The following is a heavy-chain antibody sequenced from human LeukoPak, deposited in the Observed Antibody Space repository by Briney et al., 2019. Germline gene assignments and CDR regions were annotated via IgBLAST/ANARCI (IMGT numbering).Heavy chain of an antibody. Sequence: AGCLRLSCAASGFTLSSYSMSWVRPPPGKGLEWDSGISGSGGSTYYADTVKGRFSIARDNSENTLYLQMNSLRAEETAVYYCSKHSIVLVVYGMDVWGQGTTVTVSS. CDR2: ISGSGGST. J-gene: IGHJ6*02. D-gene: IGHD2-2*01. CDR3: SKHSIVLVVYGMDV. V-gene: IGHV3-23*01. CDR1: GFTLSSYS.